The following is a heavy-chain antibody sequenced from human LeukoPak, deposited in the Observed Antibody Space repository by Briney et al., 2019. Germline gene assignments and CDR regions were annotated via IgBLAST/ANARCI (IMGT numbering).Heavy chain of an antibody. J-gene: IGHJ4*02. CDR2: IKSKTDGGTT. CDR1: GFTFSNAW. D-gene: IGHD2-2*01. CDR3: TTPRGVVPAAYNFDY. V-gene: IGHV3-15*01. Sequence: GGSLRLSCAASGFTFSNAWMSWVRQAPGKGLEWVGRIKSKTDGGTTDYAAPVKGRFTISRDDSKNTLYLQMNSLKTEDTAVYYCTTPRGVVPAAYNFDYWGQGTLVTVSS.